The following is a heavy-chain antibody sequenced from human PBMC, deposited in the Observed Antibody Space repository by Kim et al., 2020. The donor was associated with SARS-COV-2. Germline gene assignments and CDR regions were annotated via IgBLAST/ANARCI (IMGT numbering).Heavy chain of an antibody. J-gene: IGHJ4*02. CDR3: ARGGSSWWAY. CDR2: NT. Sequence: NTTDAQKLQDRVTMTTDTSKSTAYMELRSLRSDDTAVYYCARGGSSWWAYWGQGTLVTVSS. V-gene: IGHV1-18*01. D-gene: IGHD6-13*01.